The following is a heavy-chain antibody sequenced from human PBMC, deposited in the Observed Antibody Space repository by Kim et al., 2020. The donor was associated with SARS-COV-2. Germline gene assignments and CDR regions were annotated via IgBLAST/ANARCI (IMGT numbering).Heavy chain of an antibody. CDR3: AGRYRKAEGSFDAFDF. CDR1: GFTVSSNV. CDR2: IYGGGVR. J-gene: IGHJ3*01. Sequence: GGSLRLSCAASGFTVSSNVINWVRQAPGKGLEWVSVIYGGGVRYYAAASEGGRTIFSDSSKNTLYFQISNRRAEDTAAYYCAGRYRKAEGSFDAFDFWG. V-gene: IGHV3-53*01. D-gene: IGHD1-26*01.